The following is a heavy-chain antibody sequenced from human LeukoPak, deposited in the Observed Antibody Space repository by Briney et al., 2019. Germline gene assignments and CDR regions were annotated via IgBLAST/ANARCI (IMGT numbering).Heavy chain of an antibody. CDR3: ASYIPYGSGSLDY. CDR2: IYYSGST. CDR1: GGSISSYY. J-gene: IGHJ4*02. V-gene: IGHV4-59*08. Sequence: SETLSLTCTVSGGSISSYYWSWIRQPPGKGLEWIGYIYYSGSTNYNPSLKSRVTIPVDTSKNQFSLKLSSVTAADTAVYYCASYIPYGSGSLDYWGQGTLVTVSS. D-gene: IGHD3-10*01.